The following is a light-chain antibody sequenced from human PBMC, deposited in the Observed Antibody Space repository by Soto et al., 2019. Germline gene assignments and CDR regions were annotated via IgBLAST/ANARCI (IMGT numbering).Light chain of an antibody. CDR1: RSVRHN. V-gene: IGKV3-15*01. Sequence: TQSPATLSVSPGGRATLSCRASRSVRHNLAWFQQKPGQAPSLLISGTSTRATGVPARFDGSGSESESTLAISSLQAEDCAVYFCEQYNSWPQTFSPGTKVEIK. CDR3: EQYNSWPQT. J-gene: IGKJ2*01. CDR2: GTS.